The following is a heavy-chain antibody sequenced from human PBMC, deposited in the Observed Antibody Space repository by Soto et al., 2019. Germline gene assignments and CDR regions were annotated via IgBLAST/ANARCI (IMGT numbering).Heavy chain of an antibody. CDR2: IWYDGSNK. J-gene: IGHJ4*02. Sequence: GGSLRLSCEALGFTFSSYGMHWVRRAPGKGLEGVAVIWYDGSNKYYADSVKGRFTISRDNSKNTLYLQMNSLGAEDTAVYYCARGGTPPDIMTGFDYWGQGTLVTVAS. CDR1: GFTFSSYG. D-gene: IGHD3-9*01. V-gene: IGHV3-33*01. CDR3: ARGGTPPDIMTGFDY.